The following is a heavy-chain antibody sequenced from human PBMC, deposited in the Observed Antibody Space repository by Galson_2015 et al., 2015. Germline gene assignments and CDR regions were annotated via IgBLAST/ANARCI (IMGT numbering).Heavy chain of an antibody. J-gene: IGHJ5*02. CDR1: GYTFTSYA. CDR3: ARDYCSSGSCYLSGSDP. D-gene: IGHD2-15*01. V-gene: IGHV1-3*01. CDR2: INAGNGNT. Sequence: SVKVSCKASGYTFTSYAMHWVRQAPGQRLEWMGWINAGNGNTKYSQKFQGRVTITRDTSASTAYMERSSLRSEDTAVYYCARDYCSSGSCYLSGSDPSRPGTLVTLSS.